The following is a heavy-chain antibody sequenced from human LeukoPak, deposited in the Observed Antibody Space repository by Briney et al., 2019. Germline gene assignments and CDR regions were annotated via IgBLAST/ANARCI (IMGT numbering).Heavy chain of an antibody. D-gene: IGHD2-2*02. J-gene: IGHJ4*02. V-gene: IGHV4-38-2*01. CDR3: ARHGGLRYQLLYNY. CDR2: IYHSGST. CDR1: GYSISSGYY. Sequence: SETLSLTCAVSGYSISSGYYWGWIRQPPGKGLEWIGSIYHSGSTYYNPSLKRRVTISVDTSKTQFSLKLSSVTAADTAVYYCARHGGLRYQLLYNYWGQGTLVTVSS.